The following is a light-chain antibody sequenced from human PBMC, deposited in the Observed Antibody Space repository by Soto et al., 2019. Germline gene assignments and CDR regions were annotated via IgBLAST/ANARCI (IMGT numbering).Light chain of an antibody. J-gene: IGLJ1*01. CDR1: SSDVGGYNF. CDR2: EVN. CDR3: NSYAGSNIYV. V-gene: IGLV2-8*01. Sequence: QCALTQPPSESGSPGQSVTISCTGTSSDVGGYNFVSWYQHHPGKAPKLIIYEVNKRPSGVPNRFSGSKSGNTASLTVSGLQAVDEADYYCNSYAGSNIYVFGTGTKLTVL.